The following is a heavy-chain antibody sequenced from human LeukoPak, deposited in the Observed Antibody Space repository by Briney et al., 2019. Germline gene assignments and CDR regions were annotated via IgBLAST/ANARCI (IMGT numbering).Heavy chain of an antibody. V-gene: IGHV4-4*07. J-gene: IGHJ5*02. Sequence: SETLSLTCTVSGDSISSYYWSWIRQPAGKGLEWIGRIYTTGSTNYNPSLKSRITMSLDTSKNQFSLKLRSVTAADTAVYYCAREYGDYVVTWFDPWGQGTLVTVSP. CDR1: GDSISSYY. CDR2: IYTTGST. D-gene: IGHD4-17*01. CDR3: AREYGDYVVTWFDP.